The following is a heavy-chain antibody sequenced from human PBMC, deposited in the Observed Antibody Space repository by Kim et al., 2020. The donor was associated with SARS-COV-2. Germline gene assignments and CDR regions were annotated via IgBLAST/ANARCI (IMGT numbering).Heavy chain of an antibody. CDR3: ARTDSGYIDY. V-gene: IGHV6-1*01. CDR2: CS. D-gene: IGHD6-19*01. J-gene: IGHJ4*02. Sequence: CSSYAVSVKSRITINPDTSKNQFSLQLKSVTPEDTAVYYCARTDSGYIDYWGQGTLVTVSS.